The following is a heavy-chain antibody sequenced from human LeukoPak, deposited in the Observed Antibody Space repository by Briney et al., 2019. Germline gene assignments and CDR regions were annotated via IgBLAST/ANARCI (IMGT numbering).Heavy chain of an antibody. CDR1: GGSISSDGYY. CDR2: IYYSGTT. J-gene: IGHJ3*02. V-gene: IGHV4-31*03. CDR3: ARDDYYDNSDFVGASDI. Sequence: SETLSLTCTVSGGSISSDGYYWSWIRRHPAKGLEWIGYIYYSGTTYYNPSLESRVTISLDTSKNQFSLKLSSVTAADTAVYYCARDDYYDNSDFVGASDIWGQGTMVTVSS. D-gene: IGHD3-22*01.